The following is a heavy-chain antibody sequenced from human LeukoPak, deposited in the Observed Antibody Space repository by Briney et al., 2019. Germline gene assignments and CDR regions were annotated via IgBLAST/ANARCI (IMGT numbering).Heavy chain of an antibody. Sequence: NPSETLSLTCTVSGGSINNYYWSWIRQPAGKGLEWIGRIYSSGITNYNPSLKSRVTMSVDTSKNQFSLKLRSVTAADTAVYYCARNEAGSYGYCDNWGQGTLVSVSS. CDR2: IYSSGIT. CDR1: GGSINNYY. V-gene: IGHV4-4*07. CDR3: ARNEAGSYGYCDN. J-gene: IGHJ4*02. D-gene: IGHD5-18*01.